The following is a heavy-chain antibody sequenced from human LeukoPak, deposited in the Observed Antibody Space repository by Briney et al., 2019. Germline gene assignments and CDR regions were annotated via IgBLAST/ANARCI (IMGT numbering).Heavy chain of an antibody. J-gene: IGHJ5*02. CDR3: ARGVRDYSNYGWFDR. Sequence: SETLSLTCTVSGGSLSSYYWSWIRQPPGKGLEWIGYIYYSGSTNYNPYLTSRVTISVDPSKNQFSLKLSSVTAADTAVYYCARGVRDYSNYGWFDRWGQGTLVTVSS. CDR2: IYYSGST. V-gene: IGHV4-59*01. D-gene: IGHD4-11*01. CDR1: GGSLSSYY.